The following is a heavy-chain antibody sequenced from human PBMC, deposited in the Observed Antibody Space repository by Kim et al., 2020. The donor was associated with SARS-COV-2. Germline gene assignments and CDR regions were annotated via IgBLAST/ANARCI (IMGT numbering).Heavy chain of an antibody. CDR2: ISYSGNP. CDR1: GGSIRSGGNF. J-gene: IGHJ4*01. V-gene: IGHV4-31*03. CDR3: ASDPPLDY. Sequence: SETLSLTCSVSGGSIRSGGNFWTWIRQHPAKGLEWIGYISYSGNPHYSPSLRSRITISLHTSENQFSLKLTSVTAADTAVYYCASDPPLDYW.